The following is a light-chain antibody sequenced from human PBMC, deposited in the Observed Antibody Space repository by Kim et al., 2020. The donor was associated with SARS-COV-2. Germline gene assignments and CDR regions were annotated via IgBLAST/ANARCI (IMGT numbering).Light chain of an antibody. Sequence: EIVLTQSPGTLSLSPGERATLPCRASYSVSSSYLAWYQQKPGQAPRLLIDGACSRATGLPGMFSGSGSGADFTLTSSRLAPEDFAVYYCQQYSSSGTFGQGTKVDIK. CDR1: YSVSSSY. CDR2: GAC. V-gene: IGKV3-20*01. J-gene: IGKJ1*01. CDR3: QQYSSSGT.